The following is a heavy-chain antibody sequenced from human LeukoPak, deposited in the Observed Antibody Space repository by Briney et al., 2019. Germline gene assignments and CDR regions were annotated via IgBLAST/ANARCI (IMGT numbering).Heavy chain of an antibody. CDR2: LSYDGNNR. Sequence: GRSLRLSCAASGFTFSNYAMHWVRQAPGKGLEWVAVLSYDGNNRFYADSVKGRFTISRDNSKNTLYLQMNSLRAEDTAVYYCARVEQEIAPYAFDIWGQGTMVTVSS. CDR1: GFTFSNYA. J-gene: IGHJ3*02. D-gene: IGHD5-24*01. V-gene: IGHV3-30*14. CDR3: ARVEQEIAPYAFDI.